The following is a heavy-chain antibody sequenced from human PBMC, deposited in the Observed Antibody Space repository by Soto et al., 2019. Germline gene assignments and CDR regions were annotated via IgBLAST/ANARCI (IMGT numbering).Heavy chain of an antibody. CDR3: ATSRGAPTFFDP. CDR2: IAPFSATA. V-gene: IGHV1-69*05. D-gene: IGHD1-26*01. CDR1: GGPFSRYA. J-gene: IGHJ5*02. Sequence: QVQLVQSGAEVKQPGSSVKVSCKASGGPFSRYAFTWVRQAPGQGLEWMGGIAPFSATADYAQKFQGRFTITTDEPARTAYSEPSTLGSEVTAVYFGATSRGAPTFFDPWAQGNLVIAS.